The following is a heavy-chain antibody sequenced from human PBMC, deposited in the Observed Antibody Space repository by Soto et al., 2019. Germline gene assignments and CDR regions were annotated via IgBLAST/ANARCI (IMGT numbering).Heavy chain of an antibody. J-gene: IGHJ6*02. Sequence: SETLSLTCTVSGGSISSYYWSWIRQPPGKGLDWIGYIYYSGSTNYNPSLKSRVTISVDTSKNQFSLKLSSVTAADTAVYYCARDFGLLCFGELSPRYGMDVWGQGTTVTVSS. CDR3: ARDFGLLCFGELSPRYGMDV. D-gene: IGHD3-10*01. CDR1: GGSISSYY. V-gene: IGHV4-59*01. CDR2: IYYSGST.